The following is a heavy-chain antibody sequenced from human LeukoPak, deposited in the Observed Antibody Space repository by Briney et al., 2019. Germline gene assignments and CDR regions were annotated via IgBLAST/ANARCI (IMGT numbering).Heavy chain of an antibody. CDR2: IGSSSSYI. J-gene: IGHJ3*02. CDR1: GFTFSIYS. V-gene: IGHV3-21*01. CDR3: ARDFPRDNDAFDI. Sequence: GGSLRLSCAASGFTFSIYSMNWVRQAPGKGLEWVSSIGSSSSYIYYADSVKGRFTISRDNAKNSLYLQMNSLRGEDTAVYYCARDFPRDNDAFDIWGQGTMVTVSS.